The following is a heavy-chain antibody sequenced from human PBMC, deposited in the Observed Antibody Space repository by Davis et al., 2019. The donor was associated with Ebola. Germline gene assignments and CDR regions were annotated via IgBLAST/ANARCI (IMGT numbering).Heavy chain of an antibody. D-gene: IGHD3-9*01. CDR2: ISSRSSDI. Sequence: GESLKISCAASGFTFSSYGMNWVRQAPGKGLEWISYISSRSSDIYYAESVKGRFTISRDNAKNSLYLQMNSLRAEDTAVYYCARGDLLLRYPYYYYGMDVWGQGTTVTVSS. CDR3: ARGDLLLRYPYYYYGMDV. CDR1: GFTFSSYG. V-gene: IGHV3-48*01. J-gene: IGHJ6*02.